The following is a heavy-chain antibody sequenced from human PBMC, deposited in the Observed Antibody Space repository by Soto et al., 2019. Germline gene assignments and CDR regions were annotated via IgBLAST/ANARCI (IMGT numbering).Heavy chain of an antibody. D-gene: IGHD6-6*01. CDR1: GYSISSGYY. V-gene: IGHV4-38-2*02. CDR3: ARDLSSSSENWFDP. J-gene: IGHJ5*02. Sequence: SETLSLTCAVPGYSISSGYYWGWIRQPPGKGLEWIGSMYHSGNTYYNPSLKSRVTISVDTSKNQFSLKLSSVTAADTAVYYCARDLSSSSENWFDPWGQGILVTVSS. CDR2: MYHSGNT.